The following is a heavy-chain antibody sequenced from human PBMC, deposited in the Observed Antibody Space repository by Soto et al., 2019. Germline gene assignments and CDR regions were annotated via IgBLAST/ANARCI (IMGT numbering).Heavy chain of an antibody. D-gene: IGHD5-18*01. V-gene: IGHV4-59*01. J-gene: IGHJ4*02. Sequence: PSETLSLTCTVSGGSISSYYWSWIRQPPGKGLEWIGYIYYSGSTNYNPSLKSRVTISVDTSKNQFSLKLSSVTAADTAVYYCASGVYSYGYWGNFDYWGQGTLVTVSS. CDR1: GGSISSYY. CDR3: ASGVYSYGYWGNFDY. CDR2: IYYSGST.